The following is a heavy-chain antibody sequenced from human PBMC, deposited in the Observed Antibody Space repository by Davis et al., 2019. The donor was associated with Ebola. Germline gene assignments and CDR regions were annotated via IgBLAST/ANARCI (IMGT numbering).Heavy chain of an antibody. CDR3: ARMRNYYETNGFNWYFDL. D-gene: IGHD3-22*01. CDR2: ISAYNGNT. Sequence: AASVKVSCKASGHTFTNFGINWVRQAPGQGLEWMGWISAYNGNTNYAQKFQGRVTMTTDTSTSTAYMELTSLRSDDTAVYYCARMRNYYETNGFNWYFDLWGRGTLVTVSS. J-gene: IGHJ2*01. CDR1: GHTFTNFG. V-gene: IGHV1-18*01.